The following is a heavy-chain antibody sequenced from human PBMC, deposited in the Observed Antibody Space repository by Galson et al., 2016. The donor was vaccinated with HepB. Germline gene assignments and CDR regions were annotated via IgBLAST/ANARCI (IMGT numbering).Heavy chain of an antibody. J-gene: IGHJ4*02. Sequence: SVKVSCKASGYTFTGYYMNWVRQAPGQGLEWMVRINPNSGDTDYAQKFQGRVTMTRDTSINTVYMELNRLRSDDTAVYYCARFDVYGSGSPRDDYWGQGTLVTVSS. CDR3: ARFDVYGSGSPRDDY. CDR1: GYTFTGYY. D-gene: IGHD3-10*01. V-gene: IGHV1-2*06. CDR2: INPNSGDT.